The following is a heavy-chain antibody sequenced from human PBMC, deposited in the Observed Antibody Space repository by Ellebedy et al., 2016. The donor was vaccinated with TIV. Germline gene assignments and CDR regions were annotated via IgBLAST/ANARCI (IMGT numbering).Heavy chain of an antibody. Sequence: PGGSLRLSCEVSGFTFSNAWMHWVRQAPGKGLEWVGRIKKKTEGGTTDYAAPVKGRFTISRDDSQNTLYLQMIGLHTEDTAMYYCTTGSTWFGELWGQGTRVIVSS. CDR1: GFTFSNAW. CDR3: TTGSTWFGEL. D-gene: IGHD3-10*01. V-gene: IGHV3-15*01. J-gene: IGHJ4*02. CDR2: IKKKTEGGTT.